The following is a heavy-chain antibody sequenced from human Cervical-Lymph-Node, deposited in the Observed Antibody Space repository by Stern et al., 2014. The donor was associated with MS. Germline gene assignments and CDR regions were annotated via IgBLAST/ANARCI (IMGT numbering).Heavy chain of an antibody. Sequence: QLVQSGGGLVKPGGSLRLSCAASGFTLNTYSMNWVRQAPGKGPEWVSSISYSSSYIFYADSVKGRFTVSRDNGKNSLYLQMNSLRAEDTAVYYCARDWFLDYWGRGTLVTVSS. CDR3: ARDWFLDY. CDR1: GFTLNTYS. J-gene: IGHJ4*02. CDR2: ISYSSSYI. D-gene: IGHD3-10*01. V-gene: IGHV3-21*01.